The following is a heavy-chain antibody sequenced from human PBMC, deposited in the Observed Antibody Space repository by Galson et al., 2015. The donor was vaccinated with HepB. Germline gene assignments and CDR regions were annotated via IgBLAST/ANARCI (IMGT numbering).Heavy chain of an antibody. CDR3: ARGEREFVVVPAATPHPIDY. D-gene: IGHD2-2*02. V-gene: IGHV3-30-3*01. Sequence: SCAASGFTFSSYAMHWVRQAPGKGLEWMAVISYDGSNKYYADSVKGRFTISRDNSKNTLYLQMNSLRAEDTAVYYCARGEREFVVVPAATPHPIDYWGQGTLVTVSS. CDR1: GFTFSSYA. J-gene: IGHJ4*02. CDR2: ISYDGSNK.